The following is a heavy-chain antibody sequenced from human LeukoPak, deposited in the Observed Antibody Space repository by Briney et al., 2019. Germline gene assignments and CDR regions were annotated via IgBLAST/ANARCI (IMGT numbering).Heavy chain of an antibody. CDR1: GFTFSSYA. CDR3: AKVDTMIVAN. Sequence: PGGSLRLSCAASGFTFSSYAMSWVRQAPGKGLEWVSAISGSGGSTYYADSVRGRFTISRDNSKNTLYLQMSSLRAEDTAVYYCAKVDTMIVANWGQGTLVTVSS. J-gene: IGHJ4*02. D-gene: IGHD3-22*01. V-gene: IGHV3-23*01. CDR2: ISGSGGST.